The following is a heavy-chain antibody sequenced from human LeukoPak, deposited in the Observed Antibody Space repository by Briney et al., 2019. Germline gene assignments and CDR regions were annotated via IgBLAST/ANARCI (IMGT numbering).Heavy chain of an antibody. D-gene: IGHD5-18*01. CDR3: ASRGYSYGYYFDY. V-gene: IGHV1-69*04. J-gene: IGHJ4*02. Sequence: SVKVSRKASGGTFSSYAISWVRQAPGQGLEWMGRIIPILGIANYAQKFQGRVTITADKSTSTAYMELSSLRSEDTAVYYCASRGYSYGYYFDYWGQGTLVTVSS. CDR1: GGTFSSYA. CDR2: IIPILGIA.